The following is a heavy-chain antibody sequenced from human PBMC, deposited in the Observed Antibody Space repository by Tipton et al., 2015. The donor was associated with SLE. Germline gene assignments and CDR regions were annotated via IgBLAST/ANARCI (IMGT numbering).Heavy chain of an antibody. Sequence: TLSLTCAVSGVSITNHHSYWDWFRQTAGKGLGWIGRIYFLGRTYYNPSVTSRVTIALDTSKNEFSLEMTSVTTAGTGVYYCARDFRAVAGRFFYYYMDVWGKGTTVTV. CDR1: GVSITNHHSY. V-gene: IGHV4-61*02. CDR2: IYFLGRT. CDR3: ARDFRAVAGRFFYYYMDV. D-gene: IGHD6-13*01. J-gene: IGHJ6*03.